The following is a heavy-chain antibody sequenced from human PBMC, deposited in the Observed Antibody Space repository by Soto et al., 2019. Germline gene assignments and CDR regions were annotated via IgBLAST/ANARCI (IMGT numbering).Heavy chain of an antibody. CDR2: INPLSGST. D-gene: IGHD6-19*01. V-gene: IGHV1-46*01. CDR1: GYTFTSYY. CDR3: ARGTWDSSGWYTFPFDY. Sequence: QVQLVQSGAEVKKPGASVKVSCKASGYTFTSYYIHWVRQAPGQGLEWMGIINPLSGSTAYAQKFQGRVSLTRDTSTNTVSMELSSLRSEDTAVYYCARGTWDSSGWYTFPFDYWGQGPVVTVSS. J-gene: IGHJ4*02.